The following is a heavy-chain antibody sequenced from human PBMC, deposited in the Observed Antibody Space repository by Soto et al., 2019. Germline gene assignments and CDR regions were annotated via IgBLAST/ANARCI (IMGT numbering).Heavy chain of an antibody. D-gene: IGHD3-22*01. V-gene: IGHV3-23*01. Sequence: EVQMLESGGGLVQPGGSLRLSCAASGFTFSSYAMSWVRQAPGKGLEWVSAISGSGGSTYYADSVKGRFTISRDNSKNTLYLQMNSLRAEDTAVYYCAKAKDYYDSSGYYYFDYWGQGTLVTVSS. CDR2: ISGSGGST. CDR1: GFTFSSYA. J-gene: IGHJ4*02. CDR3: AKAKDYYDSSGYYYFDY.